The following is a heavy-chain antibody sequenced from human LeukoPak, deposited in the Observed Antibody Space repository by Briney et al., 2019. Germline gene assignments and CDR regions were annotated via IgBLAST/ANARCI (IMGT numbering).Heavy chain of an antibody. V-gene: IGHV3-48*01. J-gene: IGHJ3*02. Sequence: PGGSLRLSCAASGFTFSSYSMNWVRQAPGKGLEWVSYISSSSSTIYYADSVKGRFTISRDNSKNTLYLQMNSLRAEDTAVYYCAACSGGSCYTPLDAFDIWGQGTMVTVSS. CDR3: AACSGGSCYTPLDAFDI. CDR2: ISSSSSTI. D-gene: IGHD2-15*01. CDR1: GFTFSSYS.